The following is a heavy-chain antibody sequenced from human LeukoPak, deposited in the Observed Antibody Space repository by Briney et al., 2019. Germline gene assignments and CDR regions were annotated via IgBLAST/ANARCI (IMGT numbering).Heavy chain of an antibody. J-gene: IGHJ4*02. V-gene: IGHV5-51*01. CDR3: ASRPFETTVVPWDFY. D-gene: IGHD4-23*01. CDR2: IRPMNSDV. CDR1: GYNFNTYL. Sequence: GESLKISRKGSGYNFNTYLVAWVRELPGKGLEWMGIIRPMNSDVRYSPSFQGQVTISADRSINTAYLQWSSLTASDTAMYYCASRPFETTVVPWDFYWGQGTQVTVSS.